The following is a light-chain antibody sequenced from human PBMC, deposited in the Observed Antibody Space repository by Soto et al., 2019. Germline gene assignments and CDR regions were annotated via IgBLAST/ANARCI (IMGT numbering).Light chain of an antibody. V-gene: IGLV2-14*01. J-gene: IGLJ1*01. Sequence: QSALTQPASVSGSPGQSITISCTGTSSDVGGYNYVSWYQQHPGKAPKLMIYEVSNRPSGVSNRFSGSKSGNTASLTISGLQAEDEADYYCAAWDDSLNGNYVFGTGTKLTVL. CDR1: SSDVGGYNY. CDR2: EVS. CDR3: AAWDDSLNGNYV.